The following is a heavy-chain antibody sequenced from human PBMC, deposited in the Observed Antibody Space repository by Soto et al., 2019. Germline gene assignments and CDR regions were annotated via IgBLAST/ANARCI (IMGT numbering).Heavy chain of an antibody. Sequence: GGSLRLSCAASGLTFSRYAMNWVRQAPGKGLEWVSVISGSGGTRYYADSVKGRFTISRDNSKGILYLQMISLRADDTAVYYCATDPYPVVVVPAANGMDVWGQGTTVTASS. V-gene: IGHV3-23*01. D-gene: IGHD2-2*01. CDR2: ISGSGGTR. J-gene: IGHJ6*02. CDR1: GLTFSRYA. CDR3: ATDPYPVVVVPAANGMDV.